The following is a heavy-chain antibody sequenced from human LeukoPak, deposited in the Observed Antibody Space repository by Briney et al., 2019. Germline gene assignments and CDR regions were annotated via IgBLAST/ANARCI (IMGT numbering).Heavy chain of an antibody. CDR1: GFTFSSYW. V-gene: IGHV3-21*01. D-gene: IGHD3-22*01. CDR3: ARDREYYYDSSGYYYDAFDI. J-gene: IGHJ3*02. CDR2: ISSSSSYI. Sequence: GGSLRLSCAASGFTFSSYWMNWVRQAPGKGLEWVSSISSSSSYIYYADSVKGRFTISRDNAKNSLYLQMNSLRAEDTAVYYCARDREYYYDSSGYYYDAFDIWGQGTMVTVSS.